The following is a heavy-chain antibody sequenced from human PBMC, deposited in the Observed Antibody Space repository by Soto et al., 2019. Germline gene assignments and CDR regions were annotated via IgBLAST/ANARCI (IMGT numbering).Heavy chain of an antibody. CDR1: GGTFNSYT. CDR2: VNPIVGMS. D-gene: IGHD3-10*01. CDR3: ATSYGSGSTHFDS. Sequence: QVQLVQSGAEVKKPGSSVKVSYTASGGTFNSYTLNWVRQAPGQRLEWVGRVNPIVGMSSSASKFQGRVTMTADKSTSKAYMDLTGLKSEDTGVNYCATSYGSGSTHFDSWGQGTLVTVSS. J-gene: IGHJ4*02. V-gene: IGHV1-69*02.